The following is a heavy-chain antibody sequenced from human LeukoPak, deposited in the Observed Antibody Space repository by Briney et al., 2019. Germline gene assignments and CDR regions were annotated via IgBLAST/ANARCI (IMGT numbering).Heavy chain of an antibody. Sequence: GASVKVSCRASGHTFTGYFMHWVRQAPGHGLEWMGWINPNSGDTHYVQKFQGRVTMTWDSSISTAYMELSRLRSDDTAVYYCARDLPMVQGVIIRGFDYWGQGTLVTVSS. D-gene: IGHD3-10*01. CDR2: INPNSGDT. CDR1: GHTFTGYF. CDR3: ARDLPMVQGVIIRGFDY. J-gene: IGHJ4*02. V-gene: IGHV1-2*02.